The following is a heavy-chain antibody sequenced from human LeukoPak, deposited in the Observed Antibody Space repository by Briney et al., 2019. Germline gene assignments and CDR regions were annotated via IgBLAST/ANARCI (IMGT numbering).Heavy chain of an antibody. D-gene: IGHD1-14*01. CDR3: ARGLRGRTSH. CDR1: GGSFSGYY. V-gene: IGHV4-34*01. Sequence: SETLSRTCAVYGGSFSGYYWSWIRQPPGKGLEWIGEINHSGSTNYNPSLKSRVTISVDTPKNQFSLKLSSVTAADTAVYYCARGLRGRTSHWGQGTMVTVSS. CDR2: INHSGST. J-gene: IGHJ3*01.